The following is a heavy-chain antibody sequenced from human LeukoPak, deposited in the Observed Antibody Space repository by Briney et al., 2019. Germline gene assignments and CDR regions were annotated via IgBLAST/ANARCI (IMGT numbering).Heavy chain of an antibody. D-gene: IGHD5-18*01. J-gene: IGHJ6*03. V-gene: IGHV4-59*08. Sequence: PSETLSLTCSVSGDSLSDDYWSWIRQPPGKALEWIGYINYGGSTNYNPSLKSRVTMSVDTSKNQFSLNLNSVSAADTAVYYCARRRPAPMVNLEEDVQYYMDVWGSGTTVTVSS. CDR2: INYGGST. CDR1: GDSLSDDY. CDR3: ARRRPAPMVNLEEDVQYYMDV.